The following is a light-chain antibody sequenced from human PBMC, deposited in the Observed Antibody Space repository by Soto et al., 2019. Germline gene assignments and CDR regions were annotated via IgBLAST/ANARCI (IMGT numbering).Light chain of an antibody. J-gene: IGKJ2*01. CDR3: QQYDNLPLT. CDR1: QDISNY. CDR2: DAS. Sequence: DIQMTQSPSSLSASVGDRVTITCQASQDISNYLNWYQQKPGKAPKLLIYDASNLETGVPSRFSRSRSGTNFAIPISSLQPEDIATYYCQQYDNLPLTFGQGTKLEIK. V-gene: IGKV1-33*01.